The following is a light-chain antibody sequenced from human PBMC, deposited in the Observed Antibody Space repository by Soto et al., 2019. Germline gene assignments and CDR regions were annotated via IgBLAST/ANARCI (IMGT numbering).Light chain of an antibody. V-gene: IGKV3-15*01. CDR2: GAS. Sequence: DIVMTQSPATLSVSPGERATLSCRASQSVSSNLAWYQPKPGQAPRLLVYGASTRATGIPARFSGSGSWTEFILTISSLQSEDFALYYCQQYNNWPSFTFGPGTKVDIK. J-gene: IGKJ3*01. CDR3: QQYNNWPSFT. CDR1: QSVSSN.